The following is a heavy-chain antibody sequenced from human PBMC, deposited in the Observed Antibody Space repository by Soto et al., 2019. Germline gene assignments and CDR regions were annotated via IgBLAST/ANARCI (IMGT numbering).Heavy chain of an antibody. Sequence: SVKVSCKASGGTFSSYAISWVRQAPGQGLEWMGGIIPIFGTANYAQKFQGRVTITADESITTAYMELSSLRSEDTAVYYCASDYCGGDCYAPYAEQQNWFDPWGQGTMVTVSS. CDR1: GGTFSSYA. J-gene: IGHJ5*02. CDR2: IIPIFGTA. D-gene: IGHD2-21*02. V-gene: IGHV1-69*13. CDR3: ASDYCGGDCYAPYAEQQNWFDP.